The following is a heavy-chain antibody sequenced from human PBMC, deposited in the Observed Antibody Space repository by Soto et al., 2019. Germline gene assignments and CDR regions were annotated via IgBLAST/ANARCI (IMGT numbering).Heavy chain of an antibody. D-gene: IGHD6-19*01. V-gene: IGHV4-59*01. CDR1: GGYISSYY. CDR2: IYYSGST. CDR3: ASLSSGWSFPRDY. J-gene: IGHJ4*02. Sequence: PSETQSLTSTVSGGYISSYYWSWIRQPPGKGLEWIGYIYYSGSTNYNPSLKSRVTISVDTSKNQFSLKLSSVTAADTAVYYCASLSSGWSFPRDYWGQGTLVTVSS.